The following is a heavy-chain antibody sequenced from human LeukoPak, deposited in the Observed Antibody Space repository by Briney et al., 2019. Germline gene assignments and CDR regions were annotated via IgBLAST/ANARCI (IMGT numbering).Heavy chain of an antibody. CDR2: SSNGGSTL. J-gene: IGHJ4*02. Sequence: GGSLRLSCAASGFTFSSYEMNWVGQAPGKGLEWVSYSSNGGSTLYYADSVKGRFTISRDNAKNSLYLQMNSLRAEDTAVYYCARGAAAGTGYYFDYWGQGTLVTVSS. CDR3: ARGAAAGTGYYFDY. V-gene: IGHV3-48*03. CDR1: GFTFSSYE. D-gene: IGHD6-13*01.